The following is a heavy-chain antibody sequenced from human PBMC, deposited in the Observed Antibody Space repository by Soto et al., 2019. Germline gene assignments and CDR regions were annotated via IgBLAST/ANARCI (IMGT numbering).Heavy chain of an antibody. D-gene: IGHD3-22*01. V-gene: IGHV4-31*02. CDR1: GGSISSGGYY. Sequence: PSETLSLTCTVSGGSISSGGYYWSWIRQHPGKGLEWIGYIYYSGSTYYNPSLKSRVTISVDTSKNQFSLKLSSVTAADTAVYYCARGNYYDSSGYFLRSHLNWFDPWGQGTLVTVSS. J-gene: IGHJ5*02. CDR2: IYYSGST. CDR3: ARGNYYDSSGYFLRSHLNWFDP.